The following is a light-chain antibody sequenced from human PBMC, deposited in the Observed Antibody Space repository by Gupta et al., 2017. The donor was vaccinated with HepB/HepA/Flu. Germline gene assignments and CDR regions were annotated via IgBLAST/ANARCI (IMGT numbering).Light chain of an antibody. CDR1: SSDVGKYNL. CDR3: CSDGGSATYV. Sequence: QSALTQPASVSESPGQSITISCTGTSSDVGKYNLVSWYQHHPGKAPKLIISEVAKRPAGGSNRFSGSKSGNTASLTIAGRQHEDEADYYCCSDGGSATYVFGTGTKVTVL. J-gene: IGLJ1*01. CDR2: EVA. V-gene: IGLV2-23*02.